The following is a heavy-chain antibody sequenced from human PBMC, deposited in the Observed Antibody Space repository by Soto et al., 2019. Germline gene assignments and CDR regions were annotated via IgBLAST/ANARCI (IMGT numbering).Heavy chain of an antibody. D-gene: IGHD4-17*01. V-gene: IGHV4-59*08. J-gene: IGHJ6*03. CDR1: GGSISSYY. CDR3: ARRGSTVSHYYYYMDV. Sequence: SETLSLTCTVSGGSISSYYWSWIRQPPGKGLEWIGYIYYSGRTNYNPSLKSRVTISVDTSKNQFSLKLSSVTAADTAVYYCARRGSTVSHYYYYMDVWGKGTTVTVSS. CDR2: IYYSGRT.